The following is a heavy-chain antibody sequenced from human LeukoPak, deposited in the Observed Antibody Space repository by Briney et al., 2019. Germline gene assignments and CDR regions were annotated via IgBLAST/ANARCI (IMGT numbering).Heavy chain of an antibody. Sequence: SETLALPCTVSGGSISSYYWSWFRQPPGKGLEWIGYIYYSGSTNYNPSLKSRVTISVDTSKNQFSLKLSSVTAADTAVYYCASSPLVNRRGLRNYYGMDVWGQGTTVTVSS. CDR1: GGSISSYY. J-gene: IGHJ6*02. CDR2: IYYSGST. CDR3: ASSPLVNRRGLRNYYGMDV. V-gene: IGHV4-59*01. D-gene: IGHD4-17*01.